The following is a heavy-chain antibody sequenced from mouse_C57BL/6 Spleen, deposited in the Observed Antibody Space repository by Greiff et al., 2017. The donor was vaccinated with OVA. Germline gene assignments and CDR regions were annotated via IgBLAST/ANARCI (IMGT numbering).Heavy chain of an antibody. CDR3: ARGRKAMDY. CDR2: LSSGSSTI. CDR1: GFTFSDYG. V-gene: IGHV5-17*01. J-gene: IGHJ4*01. Sequence: EVKLMESGGGLVKPGGSLKLSCAASGFTFSDYGMHWVRQAPEKGLEWVAYLSSGSSTIYYADTVKGRFTISRDNAKNTLFLQMTSLKSEDTAMYYCARGRKAMDYWGQGTSVTVSS.